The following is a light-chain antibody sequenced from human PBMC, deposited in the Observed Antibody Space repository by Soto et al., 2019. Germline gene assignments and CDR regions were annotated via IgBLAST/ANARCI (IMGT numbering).Light chain of an antibody. J-gene: IGKJ2*01. CDR3: QQAFGFPPV. V-gene: IGKV1-12*01. CDR1: QNIASR. CDR2: DAT. Sequence: DIQMTQSPSSVTASVGDRVIITCRASQNIASRLAWYQQESGKAPKLLIYDATILQSGVPSRFSGSGSGTDFTLTISSLQPEDFATYYCQQAFGFPPVFGQGTKL.